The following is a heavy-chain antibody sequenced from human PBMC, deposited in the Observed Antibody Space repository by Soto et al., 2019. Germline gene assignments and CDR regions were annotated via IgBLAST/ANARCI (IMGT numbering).Heavy chain of an antibody. CDR1: GASITRGGYY. J-gene: IGHJ5*02. CDR2: IYYIGIT. V-gene: IGHV4-31*01. CDR3: ARRAKFVECRAAWFDP. D-gene: IGHD3-16*02. Sequence: QVQLQESGPELLKPSQSLSLTCTVSGASITRGGYYWSWIRQHPGKGLEWIGFIYYIGITYYTPSLKSLLTISLHPSKNQFYLKLTSMTAADTALYYCARRAKFVECRAAWFDPWGQGTLVTVSS.